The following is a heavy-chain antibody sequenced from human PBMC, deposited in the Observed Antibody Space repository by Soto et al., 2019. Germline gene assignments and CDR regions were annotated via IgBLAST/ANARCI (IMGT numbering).Heavy chain of an antibody. CDR2: IYYSGST. J-gene: IGHJ4*02. CDR3: ARDPRIKLHSFDY. Sequence: PSETLSLTCTVSGGSVSSGSYYWSWIRQPPGKGLEWIGYIYYSGSTNYNPSLKSRVTISGDTSKNQFSLKLSSVTAADTAVYYCARDPRIKLHSFDYWGQGTLVTVSS. V-gene: IGHV4-61*01. D-gene: IGHD3-10*01. CDR1: GGSVSSGSYY.